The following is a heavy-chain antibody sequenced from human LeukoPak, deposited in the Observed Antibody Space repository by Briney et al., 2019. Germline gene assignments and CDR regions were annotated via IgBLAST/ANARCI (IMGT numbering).Heavy chain of an antibody. D-gene: IGHD3-3*01. V-gene: IGHV4-34*01. CDR2: INHSGST. CDR1: GGSFSGYY. J-gene: IGHJ6*03. Sequence: SETLSLTCAVYGGSFSGYYWSWIRQPPGKGLEWIGEINHSGSTNYNPSLKSRVTISVDTSKNQFSLKLSSVTAADTAVYYCARGSAFTIFGVYYYYYYIDVWGKGTTVTVSS. CDR3: ARGSAFTIFGVYYYYYYIDV.